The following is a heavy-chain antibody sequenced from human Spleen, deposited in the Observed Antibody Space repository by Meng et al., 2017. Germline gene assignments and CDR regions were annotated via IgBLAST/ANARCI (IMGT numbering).Heavy chain of an antibody. V-gene: IGHV4-34*01. CDR2: INHSGST. CDR3: ARGPGIAAAGKPFDY. D-gene: IGHD6-13*01. Sequence: QGQVQQWGAGLLKPSETLSLTCAVYGGSFSGYYWSWIRQPPGKGLEWIGEINHSGSTNYNPSLKSRVTISVDTSKNQFSLKLSSVTAADTAVYYCARGPGIAAAGKPFDYWGQGTLVTVSS. CDR1: GGSFSGYY. J-gene: IGHJ4*02.